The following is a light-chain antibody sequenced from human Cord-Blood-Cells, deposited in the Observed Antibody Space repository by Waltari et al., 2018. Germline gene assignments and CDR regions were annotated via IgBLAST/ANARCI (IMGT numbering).Light chain of an antibody. V-gene: IGKV3-11*01. CDR1: QRVSSY. CDR3: QQRSNTPLT. CDR2: DAS. Sequence: EIVLTRSPASMSLSQGERAILSCRASQRVSSYLAWYQQKPGQAPKLLIYDASNRATGIPARFSGSGSGTDFTLTISSLEPEDFAVYYCQQRSNTPLTFGGGTKVEIK. J-gene: IGKJ4*01.